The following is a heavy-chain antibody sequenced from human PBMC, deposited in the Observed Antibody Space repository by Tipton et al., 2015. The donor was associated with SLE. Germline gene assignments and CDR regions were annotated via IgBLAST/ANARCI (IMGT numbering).Heavy chain of an antibody. V-gene: IGHV1-18*01. D-gene: IGHD5-24*01. CDR2: INPYNDNT. Sequence: QSGAEVKKPGASVKVSCRASGYIFSTYGISWVRQAPGQGLEWMGWINPYNDNTDYVELLQGRVTMTTDTSTGTAYMELTSLNSDGTAIYYCERHPVAGYTYYMDVWGTGTAVTVSS. CDR1: GYIFSTYG. J-gene: IGHJ6*03. CDR3: ERHPVAGYTYYMDV.